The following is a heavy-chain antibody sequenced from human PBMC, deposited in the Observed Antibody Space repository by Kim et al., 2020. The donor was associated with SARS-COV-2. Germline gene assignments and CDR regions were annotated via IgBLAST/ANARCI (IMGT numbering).Heavy chain of an antibody. D-gene: IGHD1-26*01. V-gene: IGHV1-46*01. CDR1: GYTFTSYY. CDR3: ASGGELDTPPGASIY. CDR2: INPSGGST. J-gene: IGHJ4*02. Sequence: ASVKVSCKASGYTFTSYYMHWVRQAPGQGLEWMGIINPSGGSTSYAQKFQGRVTMTRDTSTSTVYMELSSLRSEDTAVYYCASGGELDTPPGASIYWGQGTLVTVSS.